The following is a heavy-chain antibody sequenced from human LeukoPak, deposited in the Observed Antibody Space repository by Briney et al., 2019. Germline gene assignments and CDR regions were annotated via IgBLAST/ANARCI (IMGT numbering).Heavy chain of an antibody. CDR1: GGSFSGYY. CDR2: INHSGST. V-gene: IGHV4-34*01. CDR3: ARGPRGIPSASTEYFQH. J-gene: IGHJ1*01. D-gene: IGHD3-16*01. Sequence: SETLSLTCAVYGGSFSGYYWSWIRQPPGKGLEWIGGINHSGSTNYNPSLKSRVTISVDTSKNQFSLKLSSVTAADTAVYYCARGPRGIPSASTEYFQHWGQGTLVTVSS.